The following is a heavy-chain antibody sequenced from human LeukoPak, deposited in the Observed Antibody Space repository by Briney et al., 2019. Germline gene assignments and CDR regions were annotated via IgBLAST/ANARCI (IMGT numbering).Heavy chain of an antibody. CDR3: ARHPLGYDILTGYYTSYYFDY. CDR1: GYSFTSYW. Sequence: GESLKISCKGSGYSFTSYWIGWVRQMPGKGLEWMGIIYPGDSDTRYSPSFQGQVTISADKPISTAYLQWSSLKASDTAMYYCARHPLGYDILTGYYTSYYFDYWGQGTLVTVSS. J-gene: IGHJ4*02. CDR2: IYPGDSDT. D-gene: IGHD3-9*01. V-gene: IGHV5-51*01.